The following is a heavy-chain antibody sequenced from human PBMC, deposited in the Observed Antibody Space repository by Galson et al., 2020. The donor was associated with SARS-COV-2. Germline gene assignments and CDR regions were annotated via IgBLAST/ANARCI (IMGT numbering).Heavy chain of an antibody. D-gene: IGHD3-22*01. J-gene: IGHJ1*01. CDR3: ARPFNYYDSSGDFPMPRRGEYFQH. CDR2: ISYDGSNK. V-gene: IGHV3-30-3*01. Sequence: GESLKISCAASGFTFSSYAMHWVRQAPGKGLEWVAVISYDGSNKYYADSVKGRFTISRDNSKNTLYLQMNSLRAEDTAVYYCARPFNYYDSSGDFPMPRRGEYFQHWGQGTLVIVSS. CDR1: GFTFSSYA.